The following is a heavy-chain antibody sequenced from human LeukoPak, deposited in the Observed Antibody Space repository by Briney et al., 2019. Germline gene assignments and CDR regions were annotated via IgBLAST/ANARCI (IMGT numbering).Heavy chain of an antibody. CDR1: GGPISHYY. V-gene: IGHV4-59*01. D-gene: IGHD4-17*01. J-gene: IGHJ6*02. CDR3: AREDPQTTVPEGMDV. CDR2: IYYSGTT. Sequence: PSETLSLTCTVSGGPISHYYWSWIRQSPGKGLEWIGYIYYSGTTNYNPSLKSRVTISVDTSRNQFSLQLRSVTAADTAVYYCAREDPQTTVPEGMDVWGQGTTVIVSS.